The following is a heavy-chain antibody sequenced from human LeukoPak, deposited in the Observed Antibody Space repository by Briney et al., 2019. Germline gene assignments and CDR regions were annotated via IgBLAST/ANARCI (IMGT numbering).Heavy chain of an antibody. CDR2: INHSGST. Sequence: SETLSLTCAVYGGSFSGYYWSWIRQPPGKGLEWIGEINHSGSTNYNPSLKSRVTISVDTNKNQFSLKLSSVTAADTAVYYCARTSQLLSGWFDPWGQGTLVTVSS. V-gene: IGHV4-34*01. CDR3: ARTSQLLSGWFDP. J-gene: IGHJ5*02. CDR1: GGSFSGYY. D-gene: IGHD2-21*02.